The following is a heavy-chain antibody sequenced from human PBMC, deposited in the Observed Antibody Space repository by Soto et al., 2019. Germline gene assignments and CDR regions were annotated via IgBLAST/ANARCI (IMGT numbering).Heavy chain of an antibody. D-gene: IGHD3-22*01. CDR2: ISSSSSYT. CDR1: GFTFSDYY. V-gene: IGHV3-11*06. Sequence: ESGGGLVKPGGSLRLSCAASGFTFSDYYMSWIRQAPGKGLEWVSYISSSSSYTNYADSVKGRFTISRDNAKNSLYLQMNSLRAEDTAVYYCARDTRDTMIVVARGGDDAFDIWGQGTMVTVSS. J-gene: IGHJ3*02. CDR3: ARDTRDTMIVVARGGDDAFDI.